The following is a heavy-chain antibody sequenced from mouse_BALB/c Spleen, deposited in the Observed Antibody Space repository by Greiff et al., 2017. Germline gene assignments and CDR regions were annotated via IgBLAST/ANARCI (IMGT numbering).Heavy chain of an antibody. V-gene: IGHV14-1*02. J-gene: IGHJ3*01. CDR3: ARHGYDGWFAY. CDR2: IDPENGNT. Sequence: EVQLQQSGAELVRPGALVKLSCKASGFNIKDYYMDWVKQRPEQGLEWIGWIDPENGNTIYDPKFEGKASITADTSSNTAYLQLSSLTSEDTAVYYCARHGYDGWFAYWGQGTLVTVSA. D-gene: IGHD2-2*01. CDR1: GFNIKDYY.